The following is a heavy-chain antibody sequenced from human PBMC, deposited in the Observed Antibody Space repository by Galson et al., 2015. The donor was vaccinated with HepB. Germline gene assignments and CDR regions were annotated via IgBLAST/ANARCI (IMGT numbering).Heavy chain of an antibody. CDR1: GGTFSSYA. CDR2: IIPIFGTA. V-gene: IGHV1-69*13. CDR3: ARDGATMVRGVSPFDP. D-gene: IGHD3-10*01. Sequence: SVKVSCKASGGTFSSYAISWVRQAPGQGLEWMGGIIPIFGTANYAQKFQGRVTITADESTSTAYMELSSLRSEDTAVYYCARDGATMVRGVSPFDPWGQGTLVTVSS. J-gene: IGHJ5*02.